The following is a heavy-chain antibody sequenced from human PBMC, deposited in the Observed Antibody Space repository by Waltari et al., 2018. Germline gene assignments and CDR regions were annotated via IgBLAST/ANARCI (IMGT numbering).Heavy chain of an antibody. D-gene: IGHD5-12*01. V-gene: IGHV1-69*08. Sequence: QVQLVQSGAEVKKPGSSVKVSCKASGGTFSSYAISWVRQAPGQGLEWMGRIIPIFGTANYAQKFQGRVTITADKSTSTAYMELSSLRSEDTAVYYCARGRRDGYNYDAYYFDYWGQGTLVTVSS. CDR3: ARGRRDGYNYDAYYFDY. J-gene: IGHJ4*02. CDR1: GGTFSSYA. CDR2: IIPIFGTA.